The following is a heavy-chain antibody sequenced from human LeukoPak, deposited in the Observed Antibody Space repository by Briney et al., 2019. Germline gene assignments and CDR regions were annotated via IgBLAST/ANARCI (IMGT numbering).Heavy chain of an antibody. CDR2: IYHSGST. D-gene: IGHD1-26*01. J-gene: IGHJ4*02. Sequence: SETLSLTCAVSGYSISSGYYWGWIRQPPGKGLGWIGSIYHSGSTYYNPSLKSRVTISVDTSKNQFSLKLSSVTAADTAVYYCARQSRYVGATTSVYWGQGTLVAVSS. CDR3: ARQSRYVGATTSVY. V-gene: IGHV4-38-2*01. CDR1: GYSISSGYY.